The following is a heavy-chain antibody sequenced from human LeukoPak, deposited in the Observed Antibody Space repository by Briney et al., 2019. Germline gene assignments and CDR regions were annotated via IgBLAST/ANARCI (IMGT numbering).Heavy chain of an antibody. Sequence: QAGGSLRLSCAASGFTFSTYWMTWVRQAPGMGLAWVATIKQDGSEEYYVDSVKGRFTISRDNAKNSLYLQMNSLRAEDTAVYYCARDGDTVLTRGYYYYMDAWGKGTTVTVSS. CDR1: GFTFSTYW. J-gene: IGHJ6*03. D-gene: IGHD4-23*01. V-gene: IGHV3-7*01. CDR2: IKQDGSEE. CDR3: ARDGDTVLTRGYYYYMDA.